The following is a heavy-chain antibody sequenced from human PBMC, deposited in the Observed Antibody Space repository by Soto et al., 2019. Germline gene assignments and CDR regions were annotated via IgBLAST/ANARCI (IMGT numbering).Heavy chain of an antibody. CDR3: AETYVQRNQNAFDI. Sequence: SETLSLTCAVYGGSFSGYYWSWIRQPPGKGLEWIGEINYSGSTNYNPSLKSRVTISVDTSKNQFSLKLSSVTAADTAVYYCAETYVQRNQNAFDIWGQGTMVTVSS. J-gene: IGHJ3*02. CDR1: GGSFSGYY. D-gene: IGHD5-18*01. CDR2: INYSGST. V-gene: IGHV4-34*01.